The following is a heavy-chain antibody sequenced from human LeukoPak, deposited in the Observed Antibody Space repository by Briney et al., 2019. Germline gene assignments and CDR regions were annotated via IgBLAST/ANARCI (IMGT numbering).Heavy chain of an antibody. CDR3: ARILSSSWYEYFHH. D-gene: IGHD6-19*01. V-gene: IGHV1-69*13. J-gene: IGHJ1*01. Sequence: SVTVSFKASGGTFSNYAISWVRQAPGQGLEWMGAIIPIFGTANYAQKFQGRVTITADESTSTAYMELSSLRSEDTAVYYCARILSSSWYEYFHHWGQGTLVTVSS. CDR2: IIPIFGTA. CDR1: GGTFSNYA.